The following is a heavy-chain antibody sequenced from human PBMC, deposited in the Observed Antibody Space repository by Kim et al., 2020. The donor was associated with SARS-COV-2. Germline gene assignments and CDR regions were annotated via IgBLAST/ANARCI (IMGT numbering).Heavy chain of an antibody. J-gene: IGHJ4*02. Sequence: GGSLRLSCAASGFTFDDYAMHWVRQAPGKGLEWVSGISWNSGSIGYADSVKGRFTISRDNAKNSLYLQMNSLRAEDTALYYCAKDGLITMVRGVNYFDYWGQGTLVTVSS. CDR2: ISWNSGSI. D-gene: IGHD3-10*01. CDR1: GFTFDDYA. V-gene: IGHV3-9*01. CDR3: AKDGLITMVRGVNYFDY.